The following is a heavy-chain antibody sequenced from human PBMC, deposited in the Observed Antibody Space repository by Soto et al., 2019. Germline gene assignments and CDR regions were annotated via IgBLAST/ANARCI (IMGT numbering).Heavy chain of an antibody. CDR1: GGSISSGGYY. D-gene: IGHD4-17*01. Sequence: SETLSLTCTVSGGSISSGGYYWSWIRQHPGKGLEWIGYIYYSGSTYYNPSLKSRVTISVDTSKNQFSLKLSSVTAADTAVYYCAREATTVTTNWYFDLWGRGTLVTVSS. J-gene: IGHJ2*01. V-gene: IGHV4-31*03. CDR2: IYYSGST. CDR3: AREATTVTTNWYFDL.